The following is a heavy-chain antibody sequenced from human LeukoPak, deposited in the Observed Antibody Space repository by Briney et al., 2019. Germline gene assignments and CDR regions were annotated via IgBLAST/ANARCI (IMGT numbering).Heavy chain of an antibody. V-gene: IGHV4-4*07. D-gene: IGHD3-10*01. Sequence: PSETLSLTCTVSGGSISSYYWSWIGQPAGKGLEWLGRIYTSGSTNYNPSLKSRVTMSVDTSKNQFSLKLSSVTAADTAVYYCAGDGRGSGSYYWGGISWYSDLWGRGTLVTVSS. CDR2: IYTSGST. CDR1: GGSISSYY. CDR3: AGDGRGSGSYYWGGISWYSDL. J-gene: IGHJ2*01.